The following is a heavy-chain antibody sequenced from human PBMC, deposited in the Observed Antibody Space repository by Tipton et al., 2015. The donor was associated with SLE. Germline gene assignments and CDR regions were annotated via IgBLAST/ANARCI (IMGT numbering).Heavy chain of an antibody. Sequence: SLRLSCAASGFAFSNYAMSWVRQAPGKGLEWVAFIRYDGSNTYYADSVKGRFTISRDNAKNSLYLQMNGLRAEDTAVYYCARGTVMDYWGQGTLVTVSS. J-gene: IGHJ4*02. CDR3: ARGTVMDY. V-gene: IGHV3-33*08. CDR2: IRYDGSNT. CDR1: GFAFSNYA. D-gene: IGHD3-10*01.